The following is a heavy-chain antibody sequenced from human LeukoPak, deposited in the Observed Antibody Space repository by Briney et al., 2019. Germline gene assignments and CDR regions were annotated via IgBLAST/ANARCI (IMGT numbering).Heavy chain of an antibody. CDR1: GGSISSYY. V-gene: IGHV4-59*08. Sequence: SETLSLTCTVSGGSISSYYRSWIRQPPGTGLEWIGYVYDSGSTNYNPSLKSRVTISVDTSKNQFSLKLSSVTAADTALYYCARTYYYDSGGFLNHWFDPWGQGTSVTVSS. CDR2: VYDSGST. CDR3: ARTYYYDSGGFLNHWFDP. J-gene: IGHJ5*02. D-gene: IGHD3-22*01.